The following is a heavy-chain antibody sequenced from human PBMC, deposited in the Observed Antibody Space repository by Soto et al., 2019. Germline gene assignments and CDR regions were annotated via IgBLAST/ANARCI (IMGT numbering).Heavy chain of an antibody. CDR2: ISGSGGST. CDR3: ARGGAAARKILIDSDN. V-gene: IGHV3-23*01. CDR1: GFTFSSYA. Sequence: PGGSLRLSCAASGFTFSSYAMSWVRQAPGKGLEWVSAISGSGGSTYYADSVKGRFTISRDNSKNTLYLQMNSLRAEDPAVYYCARGGAAARKILIDSDNGGQGTLVAVYS. D-gene: IGHD6-6*01. J-gene: IGHJ4*02.